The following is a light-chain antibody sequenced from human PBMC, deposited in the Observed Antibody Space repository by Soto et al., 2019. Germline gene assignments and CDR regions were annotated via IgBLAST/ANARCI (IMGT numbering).Light chain of an antibody. CDR2: DVS. CDR3: SSYTSSSAYV. Sequence: QSVLTQPASVSGSPGQSITISCTGTSSDVGGYNYVSWYQQHPGKAPKLMIYDVSNRPSGVSNRFSGSKSGNTASLTISGLQAEYEGDYYCSSYTSSSAYVFGTGTKLTVL. J-gene: IGLJ1*01. V-gene: IGLV2-14*01. CDR1: SSDVGGYNY.